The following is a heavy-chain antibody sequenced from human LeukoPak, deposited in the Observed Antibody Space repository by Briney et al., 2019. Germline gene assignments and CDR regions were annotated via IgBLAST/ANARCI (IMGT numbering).Heavy chain of an antibody. J-gene: IGHJ4*02. CDR2: IYSGGST. D-gene: IGHD3-22*01. Sequence: PGGSLRLSCAASGFTVSSNYMSWVRQAPGKGLEWVSVIYSGGSTYYADSVKGRFTISRDNSKNTLYLQMNSLRAEDTAVYYCAKADDSSGYYELPLDYWGQGTLVTVSS. CDR3: AKADDSSGYYELPLDY. CDR1: GFTVSSNY. V-gene: IGHV3-53*01.